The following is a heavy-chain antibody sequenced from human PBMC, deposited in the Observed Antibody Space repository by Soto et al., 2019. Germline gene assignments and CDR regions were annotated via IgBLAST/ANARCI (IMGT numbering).Heavy chain of an antibody. V-gene: IGHV1-3*01. D-gene: IGHD2-15*01. CDR2: INAGNGNT. CDR1: GYTFTSYA. J-gene: IGHJ4*02. Sequence: ASVKVSCKASGYTFTSYAMHWVRQAPGQRLEWMGWINAGNGNTKYSQKFQGRVTITRDTSASTAYMELSSLRSEDTAVYYCARGGYCSGSSCYLIDYWGQGTLVTVPS. CDR3: ARGGYCSGSSCYLIDY.